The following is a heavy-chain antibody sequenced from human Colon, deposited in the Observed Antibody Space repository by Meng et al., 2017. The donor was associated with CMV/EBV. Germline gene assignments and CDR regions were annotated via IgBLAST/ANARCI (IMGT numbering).Heavy chain of an antibody. V-gene: IGHV4-61*01. CDR1: GDSVSGGSYY. CDR2: IYNSVST. Sequence: GSLRLSCTVSGDSVSGGSYYWTWIRQAPGKGLEWIGYIYNSVSTNYNPSLKSRVTISVDTSKNQFSPKLTSVTAADTAVYYCARDQPADYWGQGTLVTVSS. J-gene: IGHJ4*02. CDR3: ARDQPADY.